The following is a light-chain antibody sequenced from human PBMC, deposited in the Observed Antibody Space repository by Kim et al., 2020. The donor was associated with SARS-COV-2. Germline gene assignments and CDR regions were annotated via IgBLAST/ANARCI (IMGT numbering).Light chain of an antibody. CDR3: QQYSSSPAT. CDR2: GAS. CDR1: HGVSSNY. V-gene: IGKV3-20*01. J-gene: IGKJ1*01. Sequence: SPGERATRSCRASHGVSSNYLAWYQQKPGQAPRLVIYGASSRATGIPDRFSGSGSGTDFTLTITRLEPEGFAVYYCQQYSSSPATFGQGTKVDIK.